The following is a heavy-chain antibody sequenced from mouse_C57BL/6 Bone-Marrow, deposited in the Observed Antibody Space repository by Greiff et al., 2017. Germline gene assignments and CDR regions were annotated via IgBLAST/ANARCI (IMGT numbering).Heavy chain of an antibody. D-gene: IGHD2-5*01. J-gene: IGHJ3*01. Sequence: VQLQQPGAELVRPGSSVKLSCKASGYTFTSYWMHWVKQRPIQGLEWIGNIDPSDSETHYNQKFKDKATLTVDKSSSTAYMQLSSLTSEDSAVYYCARGGYRNYLAWFAYWGQGTLVTVSA. V-gene: IGHV1-52*01. CDR3: ARGGYRNYLAWFAY. CDR2: IDPSDSET. CDR1: GYTFTSYW.